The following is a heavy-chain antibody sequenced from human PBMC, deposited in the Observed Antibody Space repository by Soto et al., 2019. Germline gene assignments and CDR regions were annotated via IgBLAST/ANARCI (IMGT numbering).Heavy chain of an antibody. D-gene: IGHD2-2*01. J-gene: IGHJ6*02. V-gene: IGHV1-18*01. CDR2: ISAYNGNT. Sequence: ASVKVSCKASGYTFTSYGISWVRQAPGQGLEWMGWISAYNGNTNYAQKLQGRVTMTTDTSTSTAYMELRSLRSDDTAVYYCARLHNPRKDIVVVPAASNLYYYYGMDVWGQGTTVTVSS. CDR3: ARLHNPRKDIVVVPAASNLYYYYGMDV. CDR1: GYTFTSYG.